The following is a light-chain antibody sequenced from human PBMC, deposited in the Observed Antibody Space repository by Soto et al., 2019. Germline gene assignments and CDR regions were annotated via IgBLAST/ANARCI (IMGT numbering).Light chain of an antibody. J-gene: IGKJ5*01. CDR2: AAS. CDR3: QQLHGYPIT. CDR1: QSISSY. V-gene: IGKV1-39*01. Sequence: DIQMTQSPSSLSASLGDIVTITCRSSQSISSYLNWYQQKPGRAPKVLIYAASSLQSGVPSRFSGSGSGTDFTLTISSLQPEDFAPYYCQQLHGYPITFGQGTRLEIK.